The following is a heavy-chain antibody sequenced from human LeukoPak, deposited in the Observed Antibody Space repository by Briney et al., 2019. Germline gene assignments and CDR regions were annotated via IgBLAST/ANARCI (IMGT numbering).Heavy chain of an antibody. V-gene: IGHV3-21*01. D-gene: IGHD4-23*01. CDR1: VYTFSSYS. J-gene: IGHJ4*02. Sequence: GGSLRLCCAVSVYTFSSYSMNSVRQAPGKGLEWVSSISSSSSYIYYADSVKRRFTISRDNAKNSLYLQMNCLRAEDTAVYYCARDFGGNDFDYWGQGTLVSVSS. CDR3: ARDFGGNDFDY. CDR2: ISSSSSYI.